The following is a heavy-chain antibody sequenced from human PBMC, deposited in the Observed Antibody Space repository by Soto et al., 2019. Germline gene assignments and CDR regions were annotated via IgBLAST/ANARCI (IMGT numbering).Heavy chain of an antibody. V-gene: IGHV3-66*01. CDR1: GLTVSTNP. CDR2: IYTGGGT. J-gene: IGHJ4*02. CDR3: ARDGSGH. Sequence: EVQLVGSGGGLVQPGGSLRLSCAASGLTVSTNPMSWVRQAPGKGLEWVSVIYTGGGTHYADSVKGRFTISRDNSKNTVNLQMSSLRPEDTAVYYCARDGSGHWGQGTLVTVSS.